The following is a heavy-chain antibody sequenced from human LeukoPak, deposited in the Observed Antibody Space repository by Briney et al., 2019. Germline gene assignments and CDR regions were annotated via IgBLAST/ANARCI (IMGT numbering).Heavy chain of an antibody. Sequence: ASVKVSCKASGYTFTSYGISWVRQAPGQGLERMGWISAYNGNTNYAQKLQGRVTMTRDTSTSTVYMELSSLRSEDTAVYYCARDQGIAARRGVDYWGQGTLVTVSS. CDR3: ARDQGIAARRGVDY. CDR1: GYTFTSYG. CDR2: ISAYNGNT. V-gene: IGHV1-18*01. D-gene: IGHD6-6*01. J-gene: IGHJ4*02.